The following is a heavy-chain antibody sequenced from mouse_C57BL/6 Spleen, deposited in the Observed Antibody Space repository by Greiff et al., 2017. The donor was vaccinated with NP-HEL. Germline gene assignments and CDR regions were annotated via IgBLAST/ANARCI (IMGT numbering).Heavy chain of an antibody. Sequence: QVHVKQPGAELVKPGASVKLSCKASGYTFTSYWMHWVKQRPGQGLEWIGMIHPNSGSTNYNEKFKSKATLTVDKSSSTAYMQLSSLTSEDSAVYYCARWGKDTMDYWGQGTSVTVSS. CDR2: IHPNSGST. CDR3: ARWGKDTMDY. V-gene: IGHV1-64*01. CDR1: GYTFTSYW. J-gene: IGHJ4*01.